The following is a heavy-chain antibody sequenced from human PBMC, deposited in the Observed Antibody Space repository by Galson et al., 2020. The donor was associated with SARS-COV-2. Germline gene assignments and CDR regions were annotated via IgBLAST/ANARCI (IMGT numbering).Heavy chain of an antibody. J-gene: IGHJ5*02. CDR3: ARDYDFWSGYYGWFDP. Sequence: GESMKISCAASGFTFSSYGMHWVRQAPGKGLEWVAVIWYDGSNKYYADSVKGRFTISRDNSKNTLYLQMNSLRAEDTAVYYCARDYDFWSGYYGWFDPWGQGTLVTVSS. CDR1: GFTFSSYG. CDR2: IWYDGSNK. V-gene: IGHV3-33*01. D-gene: IGHD3-3*01.